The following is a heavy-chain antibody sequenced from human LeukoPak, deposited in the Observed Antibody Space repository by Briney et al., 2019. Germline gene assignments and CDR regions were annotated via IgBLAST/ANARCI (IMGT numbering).Heavy chain of an antibody. CDR2: INPNSGGT. D-gene: IGHD3-3*01. Sequence: ASVKVSCKASGYTFTGYYMHWVRQAPGQGLEWMGWINPNSGGTNYAQKFQGRVTMTRDASISTAYMELSRLRSDDTAVYYCARETGEIFGVVAYGAFDIWGQGTMVTVSS. CDR1: GYTFTGYY. V-gene: IGHV1-2*02. J-gene: IGHJ3*02. CDR3: ARETGEIFGVVAYGAFDI.